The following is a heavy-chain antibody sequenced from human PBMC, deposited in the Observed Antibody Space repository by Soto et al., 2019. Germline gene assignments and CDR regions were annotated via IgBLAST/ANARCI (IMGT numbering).Heavy chain of an antibody. J-gene: IGHJ3*02. D-gene: IGHD6-19*01. CDR3: ARAVSSGWFTAFDI. CDR1: GGTFSSYA. CDR2: IIPIFGTA. Sequence: QVQLVQSGAEVKKPGSSVKVSCKASGGTFSSYAISWVRQAPGQGLEWMGGIIPIFGTANYAQKVQGRVTITEEESTGPDYMWLSSLRSEDTDGYYCARAVSSGWFTAFDIWGQGTMVTVSS. V-gene: IGHV1-69*12.